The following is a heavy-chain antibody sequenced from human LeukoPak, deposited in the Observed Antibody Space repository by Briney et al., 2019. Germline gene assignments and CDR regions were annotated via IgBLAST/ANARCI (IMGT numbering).Heavy chain of an antibody. Sequence: SCKASGYTFTGYYMHWVRQAPGKGLEWVAVISYDGSNKYYADSVKGRFTISRDNSKNTLYLQMNSLRAEDTAVYYCARRWHYSLDYWGQGTLVTVSS. CDR2: ISYDGSNK. J-gene: IGHJ4*02. CDR1: GYTFTGYY. V-gene: IGHV3-30-3*01. CDR3: ARRWHYSLDY. D-gene: IGHD4-11*01.